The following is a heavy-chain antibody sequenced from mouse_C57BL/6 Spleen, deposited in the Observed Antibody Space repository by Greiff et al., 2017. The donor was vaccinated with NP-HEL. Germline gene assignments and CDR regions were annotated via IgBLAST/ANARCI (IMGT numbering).Heavy chain of an antibody. CDR2: IDPETGGT. Sequence: VKLQQSGAELVRPGASVTLSCKASGYTFTDYEMHWVKQTPVHGLEWIGAIDPETGGTAYNQKFKGKAILTADKSSSTAYMELRSLTSEDSAVYYCTPLGLYFDYWGQGTTLTVSS. CDR1: GYTFTDYE. D-gene: IGHD4-1*01. V-gene: IGHV1-15*01. CDR3: TPLGLYFDY. J-gene: IGHJ2*01.